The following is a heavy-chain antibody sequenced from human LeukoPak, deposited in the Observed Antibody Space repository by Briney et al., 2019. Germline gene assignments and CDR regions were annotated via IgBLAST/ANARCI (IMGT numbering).Heavy chain of an antibody. J-gene: IGHJ4*02. CDR2: IYYSGST. CDR3: ALCYDGTIDY. CDR1: GGSISSYY. D-gene: IGHD2-8*01. Sequence: PSETLSLTCTVPGGSISSYYWSWIRQPPGKGLEWIGYIYYSGSTNYNPSLKSRVTISVDTSKNQFSLKLSSVTAADTAVYYCALCYDGTIDYWGQGTLVTVSS. V-gene: IGHV4-59*01.